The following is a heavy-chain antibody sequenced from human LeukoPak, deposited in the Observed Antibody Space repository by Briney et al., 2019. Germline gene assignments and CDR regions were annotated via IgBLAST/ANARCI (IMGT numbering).Heavy chain of an antibody. CDR2: IYSGGNT. V-gene: IGHV3-53*01. J-gene: IGHJ4*02. CDR3: TRDTPGIAASVSGG. Sequence: GGSLRLSCTASGFSVSHNYMNWVRQAPGKGMEWVALIYSGGNTHYADSVKGRFTISRDNSKNTLYLQMSSLRVEDTAVYYCTRDTPGIAASVSGGWGQGTLVTVSS. CDR1: GFSVSHNY. D-gene: IGHD6-13*01.